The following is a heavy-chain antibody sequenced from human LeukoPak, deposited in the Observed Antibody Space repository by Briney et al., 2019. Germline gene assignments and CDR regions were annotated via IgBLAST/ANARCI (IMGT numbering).Heavy chain of an antibody. J-gene: IGHJ4*02. CDR2: INTNAGNP. Sequence: ASVTVSFTASGYTFSRNAMNWVRQVPGRGLEWMGWINTNAGNPTYAQGFTGRFVFSLDTSVSTAYLQISSLRAEDTAVYYCARASGFCSGLRCYHHLDYWGQGSLVTVSS. D-gene: IGHD2-15*01. CDR3: ARASGFCSGLRCYHHLDY. V-gene: IGHV7-4-1*02. CDR1: GYTFSRNA.